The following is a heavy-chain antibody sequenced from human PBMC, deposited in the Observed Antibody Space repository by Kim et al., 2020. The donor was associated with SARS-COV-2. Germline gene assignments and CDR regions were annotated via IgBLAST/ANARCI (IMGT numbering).Heavy chain of an antibody. CDR3: TTALWFGELYNY. CDR2: IKSKTDGGTT. D-gene: IGHD3-10*01. V-gene: IGHV3-15*01. CDR1: GFTFSNAW. J-gene: IGHJ4*02. Sequence: GGSLRLSCAASGFTFSNAWMSWVRQAPGKGLEWVGRIKSKTDGGTTDYAAPVKGRFTISRDDSKNTLYLQMNSLKTEDTAVYYCTTALWFGELYNYWGQGTLVTVSS.